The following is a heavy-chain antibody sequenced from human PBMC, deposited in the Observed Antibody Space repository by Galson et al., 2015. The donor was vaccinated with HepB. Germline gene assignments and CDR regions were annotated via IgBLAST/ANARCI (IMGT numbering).Heavy chain of an antibody. J-gene: IGHJ4*02. CDR3: ARESAHIDYDYVWGSYRYLDY. V-gene: IGHV1-69*13. D-gene: IGHD3-16*02. CDR2: IIPIFGTA. CDR1: GGTFSSYA. Sequence: SVKVSCKASGGTFSSYAISWVRQAPGQGLEWMGGIIPIFGTANYAQKFQGRVTITADESTSTAYMELSNLRSEDTAVYYCARESAHIDYDYVWGSYRYLDYWGQGTLVTVSS.